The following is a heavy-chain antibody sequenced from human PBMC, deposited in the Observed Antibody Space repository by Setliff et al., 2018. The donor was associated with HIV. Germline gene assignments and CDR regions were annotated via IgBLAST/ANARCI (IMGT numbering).Heavy chain of an antibody. CDR2: IYSTGST. Sequence: TSETLSLTCTVSGPSINIHYWSWIRQSPGKGFEWIGYIYSTGSTNYSPSLQSRVTIPMVASRNQFSLMVTSVTAADTAVYYCAKGAGFYGDYTFDHWGQGRQVTVSS. CDR1: GPSINIHY. D-gene: IGHD4-17*01. CDR3: AKGAGFYGDYTFDH. J-gene: IGHJ4*02. V-gene: IGHV4-59*11.